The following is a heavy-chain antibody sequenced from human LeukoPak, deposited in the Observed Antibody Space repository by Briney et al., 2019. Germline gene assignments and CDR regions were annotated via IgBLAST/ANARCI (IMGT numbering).Heavy chain of an antibody. CDR3: ARDSYNWNVGAFDI. D-gene: IGHD1-1*01. J-gene: IGHJ3*02. V-gene: IGHV3-30*03. CDR1: GIKFSNYD. CDR2: ISYDGSYK. Sequence: GGSLRPSCAASGIKFSNYDMDWVRQAPGKGLEWVATISYDGSYKYYADFVTGRFTISRDNSKNMLYLQMNGLRAEDTAVYYCARDSYNWNVGAFDIWGQGTMVTVSS.